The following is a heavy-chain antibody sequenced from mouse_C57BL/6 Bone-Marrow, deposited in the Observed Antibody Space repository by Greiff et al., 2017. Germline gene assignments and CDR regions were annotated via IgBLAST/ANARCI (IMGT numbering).Heavy chain of an antibody. V-gene: IGHV1-81*01. Sequence: QVQLQQSGAELARPGASVKLSCKASGYTFTSYGISWVKQRTGQGLEWIGEIYPKSGNTYYTEKFKGKATLTADKSSSTAYMELRSLTSEDSAGDFCAKALYWYFDVWGTGTTVTVSS. CDR3: AKALYWYFDV. CDR2: IYPKSGNT. J-gene: IGHJ1*03. CDR1: GYTFTSYG.